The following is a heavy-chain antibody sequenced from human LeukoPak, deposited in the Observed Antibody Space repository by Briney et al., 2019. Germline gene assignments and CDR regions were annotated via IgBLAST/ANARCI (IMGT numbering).Heavy chain of an antibody. J-gene: IGHJ4*02. Sequence: ASVKVSCKASGYTFTGYYMHWVRQARGRGLEWMGWINPNSGGTNYPQKFQGRVAITWDTSITTAYMDLSRLTSDDTAVYSCARDRYGDGFAHFDYWGQGALVTVSS. CDR1: GYTFTGYY. D-gene: IGHD5-24*01. V-gene: IGHV1-2*02. CDR2: INPNSGGT. CDR3: ARDRYGDGFAHFDY.